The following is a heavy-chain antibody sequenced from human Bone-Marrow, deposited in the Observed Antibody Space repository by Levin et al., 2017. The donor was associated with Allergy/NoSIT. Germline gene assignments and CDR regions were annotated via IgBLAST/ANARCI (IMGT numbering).Heavy chain of an antibody. CDR2: ISWNSGSI. CDR1: GFTFDDYA. J-gene: IGHJ4*02. V-gene: IGHV3-9*01. Sequence: SLKISCAASGFTFDDYAMHWVRQAPGKGLEWVSGISWNSGSIGYADSVKGRFTISRDNAKNSLYLQMNSLRAEDTALYYCAKAPARGYSGSVFDYWGQGTLVTVSS. CDR3: AKAPARGYSGSVFDY. D-gene: IGHD5-12*01.